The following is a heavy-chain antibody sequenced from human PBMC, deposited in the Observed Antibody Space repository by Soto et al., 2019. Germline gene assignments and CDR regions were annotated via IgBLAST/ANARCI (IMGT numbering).Heavy chain of an antibody. CDR2: ISAYNGNT. D-gene: IGHD2-2*02. CDR1: GYTFTNYG. J-gene: IGHJ4*02. V-gene: IGHV1-18*01. CDR3: ATEVHCSSTSCYSYSLGY. Sequence: ASVKVSCKASGYTFTNYGFSWVRQAPGQGLEWMGWISAYNGNTNYAQNFQGRVTMTTDTSTSTVYMELRSLRSEDTAVYYCATEVHCSSTSCYSYSLGYWGQGTLVTVSS.